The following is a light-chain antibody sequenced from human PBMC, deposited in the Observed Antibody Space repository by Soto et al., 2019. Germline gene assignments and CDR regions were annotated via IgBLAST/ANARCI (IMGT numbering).Light chain of an antibody. J-gene: IGLJ1*01. CDR2: EVS. Sequence: QSVRTQHASVSGSPGQSITISCSGTISDIGAYDLVSWYQQHPGRAPKLIIYEVSHRFSGLSYRFSGSKYGNTASLTISGLQAEDEGDYYCTSFAPGRIYVFGSGTKVTVL. CDR3: TSFAPGRIYV. CDR1: ISDIGAYDL. V-gene: IGLV2-14*03.